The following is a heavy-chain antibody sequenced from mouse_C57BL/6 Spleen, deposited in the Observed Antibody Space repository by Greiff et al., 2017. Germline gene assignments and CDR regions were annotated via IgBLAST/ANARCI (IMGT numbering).Heavy chain of an antibody. J-gene: IGHJ3*01. V-gene: IGHV1-82*01. CDR2: IYPGDGDT. Sequence: QVQLQQSGPELVKPGASVKISCKASGYAFSSSWMNWVKQRPGKGLEWIGRIYPGDGDTNYNGKFKGKATLTADKSSSTAYMQLSSLTSEDSAVYFCAREVGPDYYGSSPFAYWGQGTLVTVSA. D-gene: IGHD1-1*01. CDR1: GYAFSSSW. CDR3: AREVGPDYYGSSPFAY.